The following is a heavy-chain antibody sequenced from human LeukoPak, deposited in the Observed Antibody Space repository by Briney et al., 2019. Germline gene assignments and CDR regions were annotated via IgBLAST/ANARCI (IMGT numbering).Heavy chain of an antibody. CDR1: GFTFSSYW. CDR3: ARDGSITMIIEGFDL. D-gene: IGHD3-22*01. CDR2: IKQDGSEK. Sequence: PGGPLRLSCAASGFTFSSYWMSWVRQAPGKGLEWVANIKQDGSEKYYVDSVKGRFTISRDNAKNSLYLQMNSLRAEDTAVYYCARDGSITMIIEGFDLWGRGTLVTVSS. V-gene: IGHV3-7*01. J-gene: IGHJ2*01.